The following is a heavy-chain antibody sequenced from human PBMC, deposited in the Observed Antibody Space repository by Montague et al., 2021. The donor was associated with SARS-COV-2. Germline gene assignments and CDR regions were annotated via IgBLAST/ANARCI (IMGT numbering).Heavy chain of an antibody. V-gene: IGHV3-48*02. J-gene: IGHJ4*02. CDR1: GFTFSIYS. CDR2: ITGTSSLV. Sequence: LRLSFAASGFTFSIYSMNWVRQAPGKGLEWVSYITGTSSLVHYADSVKGRFTISRDNAQNSLYLQMNSLRDEDTAVYYCARSTGHFDYWGLGTLVTVSS. D-gene: IGHD7-27*01. CDR3: ARSTGHFDY.